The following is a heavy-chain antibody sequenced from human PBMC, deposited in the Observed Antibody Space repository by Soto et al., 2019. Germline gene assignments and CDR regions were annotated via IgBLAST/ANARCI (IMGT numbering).Heavy chain of an antibody. CDR3: GGFLMGFGVSVDYGRAV. D-gene: IGHD3-16*01. CDR2: ISAYNGNT. J-gene: IGHJ6*04. Sequence: ASVKVSCKASGYTFTSYGISWVRQAPGQGREWMGWISAYNGNTNYAQKLQGRVTMTTDTSTSTAYMELRSLRSDDAAGYYGGGFLMGFGVSVDYGRAVWGKGPRVPVSS. V-gene: IGHV1-18*04. CDR1: GYTFTSYG.